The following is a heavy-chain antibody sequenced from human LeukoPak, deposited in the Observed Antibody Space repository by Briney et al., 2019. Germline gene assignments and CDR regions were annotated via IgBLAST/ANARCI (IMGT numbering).Heavy chain of an antibody. CDR3: ARSGGNYDILTGYYISGFSDY. CDR2: ISSSSSYI. V-gene: IGHV3-21*01. D-gene: IGHD3-9*01. Sequence: GGSLRLSCAASGFTFSSYSMNWVRQAPGKGLEWVSSISSSSSYIYYADSVKGRFTISRDNAKNSLYLQMNSLRAEDTAVYYCARSGGNYDILTGYYISGFSDYWGQGTLVTVSS. J-gene: IGHJ4*02. CDR1: GFTFSSYS.